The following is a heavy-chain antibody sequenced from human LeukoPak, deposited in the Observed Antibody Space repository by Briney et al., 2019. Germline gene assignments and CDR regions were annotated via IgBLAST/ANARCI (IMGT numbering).Heavy chain of an antibody. V-gene: IGHV1-2*02. CDR1: EYTFTGYY. Sequence: ASVKVSCKASEYTFTGYYMHWVRQAPGQGLEWMGWINPNSGGTNYAQKFQGRVTMTRDTSISTAYMELSRLRSDDTAVYYCARDATAAAGTQLPYYYYYMDVWSKGTTVTISS. CDR3: ARDATAAAGTQLPYYYYYMDV. D-gene: IGHD6-13*01. J-gene: IGHJ6*03. CDR2: INPNSGGT.